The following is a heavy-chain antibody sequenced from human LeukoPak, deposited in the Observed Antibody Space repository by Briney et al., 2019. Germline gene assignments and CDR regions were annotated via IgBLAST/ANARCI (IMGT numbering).Heavy chain of an antibody. D-gene: IGHD1-26*01. CDR1: GGSISSHY. CDR2: IYYSGST. V-gene: IGHV4-59*11. CDR3: ARRLLGASRDNWFDL. Sequence: PSETLSLTCTVSGGSISSHYWSWIRQPPGKGLEWIGYIYYSGSTNYNPSLKSRVTISVDTSKNQFSLKLSSVTAADTAVYYCARRLLGASRDNWFDLWGQGTLVTVSS. J-gene: IGHJ5*02.